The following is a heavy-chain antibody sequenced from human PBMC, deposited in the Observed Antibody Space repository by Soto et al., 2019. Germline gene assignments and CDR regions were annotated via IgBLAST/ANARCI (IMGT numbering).Heavy chain of an antibody. V-gene: IGHV1-69*02. CDR2: IIPILGIA. CDR1: GGTFSSYT. J-gene: IGHJ4*02. CDR3: ARTGFRNLRGGSSFPFDY. D-gene: IGHD1-26*01. Sequence: GASVKVSCKASGGTFSSYTISWVRQAPGQGLEWMGRIIPILGIANYAQKFQGRVTITADKSTSTAYMELSSLRSEDTAVYYCARTGFRNLRGGSSFPFDYWGQGTLVTVSS.